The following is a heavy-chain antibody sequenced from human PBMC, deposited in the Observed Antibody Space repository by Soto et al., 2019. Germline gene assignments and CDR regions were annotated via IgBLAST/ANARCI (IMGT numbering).Heavy chain of an antibody. CDR2: IYDSGST. CDR1: GGSISSYY. Sequence: SETLSLTCTVSGGSISSYYWSWIRQPPGKGLEWIGYIYDSGSTNYNPSLKSRVTISVDTSKNQFSLKLSSVTAADTAVYYCARERDGIFDYWGQGTLVTVSS. V-gene: IGHV4-59*01. CDR3: ARERDGIFDY. J-gene: IGHJ4*02.